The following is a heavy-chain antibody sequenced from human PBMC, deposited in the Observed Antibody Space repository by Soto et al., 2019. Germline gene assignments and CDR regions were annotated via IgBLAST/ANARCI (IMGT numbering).Heavy chain of an antibody. V-gene: IGHV3-74*01. J-gene: IGHJ6*03. Sequence: GGSLRLSCAASGFTFSSYWMHWVRQAPGKGLVWVSRINSDGSSTSYADSVKGRFTISRDNAKNTLYLQMNSLRAEDTAVYYCARGGMGVRGVIARPYYYYMDVWGKGTTVTVSS. D-gene: IGHD3-10*01. CDR3: ARGGMGVRGVIARPYYYYMDV. CDR2: INSDGSST. CDR1: GFTFSSYW.